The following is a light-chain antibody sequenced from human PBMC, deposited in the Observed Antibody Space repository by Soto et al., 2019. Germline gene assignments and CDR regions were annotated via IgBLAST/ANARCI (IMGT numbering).Light chain of an antibody. CDR2: GAS. CDR1: QSVSSSY. V-gene: IGKV3-20*01. CDR3: QQYGPSRT. Sequence: EIVLTQSPGTLSLSPGERATLSCRASQSVSSSYLAWYQQKPGQAPRLLIYGASSRATGIPDKFSGSGSGTDFTLTFSRLEPEDFAVYYCQQYGPSRTFGQGTKVDIK. J-gene: IGKJ1*01.